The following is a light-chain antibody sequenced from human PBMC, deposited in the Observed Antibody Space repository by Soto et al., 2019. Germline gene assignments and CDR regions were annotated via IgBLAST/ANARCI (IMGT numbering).Light chain of an antibody. Sequence: QSALTQPASVSGSPGQSITISCTGTSSDVGAYNYASWYQQHPGKAPKLMIYEVNNRPSGVSNRFSGSKSANTASLTISGLQAEDEADYYCSSHTTSSLPGIFGGGTKVTVL. CDR1: SSDVGAYNY. V-gene: IGLV2-14*01. CDR3: SSHTTSSLPGI. J-gene: IGLJ2*01. CDR2: EVN.